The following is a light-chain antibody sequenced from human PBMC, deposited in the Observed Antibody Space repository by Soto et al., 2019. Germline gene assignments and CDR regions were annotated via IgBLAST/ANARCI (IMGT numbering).Light chain of an antibody. V-gene: IGLV3-1*01. Sequence: SYELAQPPSVSVSPGQTVTITCSGDKLGDKFVCWYQQKPGQSPVVVIYQDKKRPSGIPERFSASNSGDTATLTISGTQPIDEADYFCQAWDSSVVVFGGGTKLTVL. CDR3: QAWDSSVVV. J-gene: IGLJ2*01. CDR1: KLGDKF. CDR2: QDK.